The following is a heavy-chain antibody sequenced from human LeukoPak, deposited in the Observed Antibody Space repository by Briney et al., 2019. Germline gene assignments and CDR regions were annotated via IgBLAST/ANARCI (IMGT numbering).Heavy chain of an antibody. CDR3: AEDQQLQPFHY. Sequence: GGSLRLSCAASGFIFSTYGMHWVRQAPGKGLEWVAFIQFDGSDEHYADSVKGRFIISRDNSKSTLFLQMNSLRPEDTSVYYCAEDQQLQPFHYWGQGTLVTVSS. J-gene: IGHJ4*02. V-gene: IGHV3-30*02. D-gene: IGHD2-2*01. CDR2: IQFDGSDE. CDR1: GFIFSTYG.